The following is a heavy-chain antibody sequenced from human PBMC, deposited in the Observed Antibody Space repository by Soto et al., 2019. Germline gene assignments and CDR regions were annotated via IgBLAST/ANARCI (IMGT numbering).Heavy chain of an antibody. V-gene: IGHV4-34*01. CDR2: INHSGST. J-gene: IGHJ5*02. Sequence: QVQLQQWGAGLLKPSATLSLTCAVYGGSFSGYYWSWIRQPPGKRLAWIGEINHSGSTNYNPSLKSRVSISVDTSKNQFSLKLSSVTAADTAVYYCARGGFGSGWTRNCFDHWVQGTLVTVSS. D-gene: IGHD6-19*01. CDR1: GGSFSGYY. CDR3: ARGGFGSGWTRNCFDH.